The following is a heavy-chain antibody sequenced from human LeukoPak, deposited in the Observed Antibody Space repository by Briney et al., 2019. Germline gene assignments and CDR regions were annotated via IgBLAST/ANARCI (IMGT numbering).Heavy chain of an antibody. J-gene: IGHJ5*02. CDR2: INPKSGGT. Sequence: ASVKVSCKASAYTFIDYYMHWVRQAPGQGLEWMGWINPKSGGTNYAQKFQGRVTMTRDTSISTAYMELSRLRSDDTAVYYCARDGDDSSGRPWGQGTLVTVSS. V-gene: IGHV1-2*02. CDR1: AYTFIDYY. D-gene: IGHD3-22*01. CDR3: ARDGDDSSGRP.